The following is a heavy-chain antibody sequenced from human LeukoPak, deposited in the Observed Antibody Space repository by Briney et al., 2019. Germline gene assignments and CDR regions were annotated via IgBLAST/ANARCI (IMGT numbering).Heavy chain of an antibody. Sequence: SGGSLRLSCAASGFTFRSYGMHWVRQAPGKGLEWVAVITYDGSKEYYAASVKGRFTISRDNSKNTLYLQMSSLRAEDTAVYYCAKDQYSAEGASDYWGQGTLVTVSS. CDR3: AKDQYSAEGASDY. J-gene: IGHJ4*02. CDR2: ITYDGSKE. V-gene: IGHV3-30*18. CDR1: GFTFRSYG. D-gene: IGHD5-12*01.